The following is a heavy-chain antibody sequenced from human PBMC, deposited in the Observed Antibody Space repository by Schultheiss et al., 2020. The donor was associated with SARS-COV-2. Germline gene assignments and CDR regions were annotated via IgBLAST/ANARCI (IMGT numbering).Heavy chain of an antibody. J-gene: IGHJ5*02. V-gene: IGHV1-46*01. Sequence: ASVKVSCKASGYTFTSYYMHWVRQAPGQGLEWMGIINPSGGSTSYAQKFQGRVTITADKSTSTAYMELSSLRSEDTAVYFCARASAGGEFVGYTYGSLDPWGQGTLVTVSS. CDR1: GYTFTSYY. D-gene: IGHD5-18*01. CDR3: ARASAGGEFVGYTYGSLDP. CDR2: INPSGGST.